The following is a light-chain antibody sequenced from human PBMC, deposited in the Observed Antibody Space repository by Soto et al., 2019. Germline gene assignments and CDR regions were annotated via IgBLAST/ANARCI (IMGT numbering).Light chain of an antibody. V-gene: IGLV1-44*01. J-gene: IGLJ3*02. CDR3: SSYTTAYTQV. CDR2: SNN. CDR1: TSNIGSNT. Sequence: QSVLTQPPSASGTAGQRVTISCSGSTSNIGSNTVNWYQQLPGTAPRTLIYSNNQRPSGVPDRFSGSKSGTSGSLAISGLLSEDEADYYCSSYTTAYTQVFGGGTKLTVL.